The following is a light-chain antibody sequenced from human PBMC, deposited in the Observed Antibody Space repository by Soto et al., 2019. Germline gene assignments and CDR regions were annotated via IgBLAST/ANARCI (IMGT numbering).Light chain of an antibody. V-gene: IGLV2-11*01. CDR3: CSYAGYYSLI. J-gene: IGLJ2*01. CDR1: SSDVGGYNY. CDR2: DVT. Sequence: QSALTQPHSVSGSPGQSVTISCTGTSSDVGGYNYVSWYQHHPGKAPKLMIYDVTERPSGVPDRFSGSKSGNTASLTISGLQAEDEADYYCCSYAGYYSLIFGGGTQLTVL.